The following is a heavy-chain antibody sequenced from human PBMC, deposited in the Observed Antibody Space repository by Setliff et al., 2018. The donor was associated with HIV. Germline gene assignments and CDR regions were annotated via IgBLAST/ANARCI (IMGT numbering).Heavy chain of an antibody. CDR1: GYSISSGYF. V-gene: IGHV4-38-2*01. D-gene: IGHD3-3*01. Sequence: PSETLSLTCAVSGYSISSGYFWGWIRQPPGKGLEWIGSIYHSGRAYYNPSLKSRVTISIQTSKNQFSLKLNSVTAADTAVYYCARGLSIFGVATPGFYSFMDVWGKGTTVTVSS. CDR3: ARGLSIFGVATPGFYSFMDV. CDR2: IYHSGRA. J-gene: IGHJ6*03.